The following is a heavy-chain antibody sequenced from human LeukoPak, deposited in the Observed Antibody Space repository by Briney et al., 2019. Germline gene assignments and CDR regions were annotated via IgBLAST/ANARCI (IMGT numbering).Heavy chain of an antibody. Sequence: PGGSLRLSCAASGFTFSSYAMHWVRQAPGKGLEWVAVISYDGSNKYYADSVKGRFTISRDNSKNTLYLQMNSLRAEDTAVYYCARGLPESCSGGSCRDPLYWGQGTLVTVSS. J-gene: IGHJ4*02. CDR1: GFTFSSYA. V-gene: IGHV3-30-3*01. CDR2: ISYDGSNK. CDR3: ARGLPESCSGGSCRDPLY. D-gene: IGHD2-15*01.